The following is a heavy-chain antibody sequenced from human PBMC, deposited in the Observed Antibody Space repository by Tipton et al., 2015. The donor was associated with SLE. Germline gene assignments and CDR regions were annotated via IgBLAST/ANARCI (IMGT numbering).Heavy chain of an antibody. V-gene: IGHV3-30*02. CDR2: IRADGSNK. D-gene: IGHD3-16*01. Sequence: SLRLSCAASGFTFSSSWLSWLRQAPGKGLEWVAFIRADGSNKDYADSVKGRFTISRDNSKNTLYLQMNRLRVEDTAVYYCAGGTGAYFDHWGQGTLVTVSS. CDR3: AGGTGAYFDH. CDR1: GFTFSSSW. J-gene: IGHJ4*02.